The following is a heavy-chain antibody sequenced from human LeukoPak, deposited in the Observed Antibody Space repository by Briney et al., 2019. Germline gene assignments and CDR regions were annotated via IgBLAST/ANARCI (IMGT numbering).Heavy chain of an antibody. CDR2: INHSGST. Sequence: SETLSLTRAVYGGSFSGYYWSWIRQPPGKGLEWIGEINHSGSTNYNPSLKSRVTISVDTSKNQFSLKLSSVTAADTAVYYCATRNYDSSGYYPGWGQGTLVTVSS. CDR1: GGSFSGYY. V-gene: IGHV4-34*01. J-gene: IGHJ4*02. CDR3: ATRNYDSSGYYPG. D-gene: IGHD3-22*01.